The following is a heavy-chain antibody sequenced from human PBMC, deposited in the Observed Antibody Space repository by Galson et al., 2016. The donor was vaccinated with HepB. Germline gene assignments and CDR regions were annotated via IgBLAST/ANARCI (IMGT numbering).Heavy chain of an antibody. V-gene: IGHV4-39*01. CDR1: GGSISTRSYY. CDR2: IYHTGGA. CDR3: VSPVGYNYGYVTD. Sequence: SETLSLTCTVSGGSISTRSYYWGWIRQPPGKGLEWIGSIYHTGGAYYNPSLKSRVSISVDTSKNQFSLKLNSMTAADTAVYYCVSPVGYNYGYVTDWGQGTLVTVSS. J-gene: IGHJ4*02. D-gene: IGHD5-18*01.